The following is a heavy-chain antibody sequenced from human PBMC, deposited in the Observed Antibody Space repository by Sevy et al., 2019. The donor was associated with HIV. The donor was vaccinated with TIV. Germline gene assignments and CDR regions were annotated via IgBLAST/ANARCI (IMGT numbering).Heavy chain of an antibody. Sequence: SETLSLTCAVYGGSFSGYYWSWIRQPPGKGLEWIGEIKHSGSTNYNLSLKSRVTISVDTSKNQFSLRLSSVTAADTAVYYCARLDSSGWSENFDYWGQGTLVTVSS. CDR3: ARLDSSGWSENFDY. CDR1: GGSFSGYY. V-gene: IGHV4-34*01. J-gene: IGHJ4*02. D-gene: IGHD6-19*01. CDR2: IKHSGST.